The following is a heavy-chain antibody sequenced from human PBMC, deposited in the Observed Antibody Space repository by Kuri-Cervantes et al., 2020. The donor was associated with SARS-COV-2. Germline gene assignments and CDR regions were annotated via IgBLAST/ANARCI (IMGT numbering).Heavy chain of an antibody. CDR1: GFTFDDYC. V-gene: IGHV3-15*01. D-gene: IGHD3-3*01. J-gene: IGHJ4*02. CDR2: NKSKTDGGTT. CDR3: TTRPLITIFGVVTVGGDYFDY. Sequence: ESPKISCAASGFTFDDYCLSWVRQAPGKGLEWVGRNKSKTDGGTTDYAAPVKGRFTISRDDSKNTLYLQMNSLKTEDTAVYYCTTRPLITIFGVVTVGGDYFDYWGQGTLVTVSS.